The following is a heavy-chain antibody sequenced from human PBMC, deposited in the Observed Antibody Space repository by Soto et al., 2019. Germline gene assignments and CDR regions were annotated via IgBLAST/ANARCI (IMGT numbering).Heavy chain of an antibody. CDR2: ISYDGSNK. V-gene: IGHV3-30*18. CDR1: GFTFSSYG. J-gene: IGHJ3*02. D-gene: IGHD3-22*01. CDR3: AKDFYDSSFGTFDI. Sequence: QVQLVESGGGVVQPGRSLRLSCAASGFTFSSYGMHWVRQAPGKGLEWVAVISYDGSNKYYAYSVKGRFTISRDNSKNTLYLQMNSLRAEDTAVYYCAKDFYDSSFGTFDIWGQGTMVTVSS.